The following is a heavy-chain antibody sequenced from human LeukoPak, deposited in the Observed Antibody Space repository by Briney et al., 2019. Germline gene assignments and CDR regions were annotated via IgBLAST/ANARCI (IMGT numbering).Heavy chain of an antibody. CDR3: AGGGPIVATDY. J-gene: IGHJ4*02. D-gene: IGHD5-12*01. V-gene: IGHV4-34*01. CDR2: INHSGST. Sequence: SETLSLTCAVYGGSFTAYYWSWIRQPPGKGLEWIGEINHSGSTNYGPSLKSRVTISVDTSKNQFSLKLSSVTAADTAVYYCAGGGPIVATDYWGQGTLVTVSS. CDR1: GGSFTAYY.